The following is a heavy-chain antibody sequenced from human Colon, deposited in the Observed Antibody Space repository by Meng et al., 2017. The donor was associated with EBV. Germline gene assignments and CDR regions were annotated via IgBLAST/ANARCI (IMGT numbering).Heavy chain of an antibody. J-gene: IGHJ4*02. CDR1: GVSGSSKTYY. CDR2: VSYSGGT. D-gene: IGHD2-2*01. V-gene: IGHV4-61*01. CDR3: ARAVGPDCSSTRCPFDY. Sequence: VSVPGLVTPSGTLPPTCPVSGVSGSSKTYYWTWIRQPPGKALEWIGYVSYSGGTNYNPSLKNRVTISVDTSKNQVSLRLSSVTAADTAVFYCARAVGPDCSSTRCPFDYWGQGTLVTVSS.